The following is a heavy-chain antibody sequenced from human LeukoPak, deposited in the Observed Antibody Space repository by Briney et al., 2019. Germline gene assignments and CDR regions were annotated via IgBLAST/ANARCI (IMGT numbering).Heavy chain of an antibody. V-gene: IGHV4-39*01. J-gene: IGHJ4*02. Sequence: SETLTLTCTVSGASISSCSYYWGWIRQPPGRGLEWIGSIFYSGSTFYNPSIKSRVTISVDTSKNQFSLKLRSVTAADTAVYYCASTLTYYYGSGSYYIDCWGQGTLVTVSS. D-gene: IGHD3-10*01. CDR3: ASTLTYYYGSGSYYIDC. CDR1: GASISSCSYY. CDR2: IFYSGST.